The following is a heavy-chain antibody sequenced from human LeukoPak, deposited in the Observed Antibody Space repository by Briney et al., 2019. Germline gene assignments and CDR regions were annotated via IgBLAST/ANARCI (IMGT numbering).Heavy chain of an antibody. CDR2: ISRTGNSI. CDR3: AKDRVVRGVMGAGGY. Sequence: GGSLRLSCAASGFTLSSYEMNWVRLAPGKGLEWISYISRTGNSIYYADSVKGRFTISRDSAKNSLYLQMNSLRAEDTAVYYCAKDRVVRGVMGAGGYWGQGTLVTVSS. V-gene: IGHV3-48*03. D-gene: IGHD3-10*01. J-gene: IGHJ4*02. CDR1: GFTLSSYE.